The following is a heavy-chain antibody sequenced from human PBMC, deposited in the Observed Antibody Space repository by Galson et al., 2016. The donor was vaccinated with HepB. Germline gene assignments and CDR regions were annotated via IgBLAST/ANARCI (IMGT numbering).Heavy chain of an antibody. J-gene: IGHJ4*02. D-gene: IGHD3-16*01. Sequence: SLRLSCAASGFTFSIYAMSWVRQAPGKGLVWVSGISGNAANTYYVDSVKGRFTISRDNYKNTLYLQMKRLRAEDTAIYYCATPVSGGRFRADDYWGQGTLVTVSS. CDR1: GFTFSIYA. V-gene: IGHV3-23*01. CDR2: ISGNAANT. CDR3: ATPVSGGRFRADDY.